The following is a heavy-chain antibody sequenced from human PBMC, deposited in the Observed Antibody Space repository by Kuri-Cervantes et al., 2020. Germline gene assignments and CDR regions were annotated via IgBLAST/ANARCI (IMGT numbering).Heavy chain of an antibody. Sequence: GSLRLSCTVSGASISTYYWFWIRRPAGKGLEWIGRVYASGDTKSNPSLKSRVTMSVDKSKSEVSLTLTSVTAADTAVYYCATNYYAERGAFDIWGQGTRVTVSS. V-gene: IGHV4-4*07. CDR2: VYASGDT. D-gene: IGHD4/OR15-4a*01. J-gene: IGHJ3*02. CDR1: GASISTYY. CDR3: ATNYYAERGAFDI.